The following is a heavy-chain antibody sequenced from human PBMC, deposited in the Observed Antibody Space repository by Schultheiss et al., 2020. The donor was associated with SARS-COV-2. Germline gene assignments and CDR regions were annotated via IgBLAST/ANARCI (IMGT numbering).Heavy chain of an antibody. Sequence: GGSLRLSCAASGFTFSSYGMHWVRQAPGKGLEWVAVIWYDGSNKYYADSVKGRFTISRDNSKNTLYLQMNSLRAEDTAVYYCARDPRYCSGGSCYSVAFDIWGQGTMVTVSS. CDR3: ARDPRYCSGGSCYSVAFDI. CDR2: IWYDGSNK. J-gene: IGHJ3*02. V-gene: IGHV3-33*01. CDR1: GFTFSSYG. D-gene: IGHD2-15*01.